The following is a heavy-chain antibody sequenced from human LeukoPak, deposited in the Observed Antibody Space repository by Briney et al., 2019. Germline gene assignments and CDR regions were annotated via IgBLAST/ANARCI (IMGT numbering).Heavy chain of an antibody. CDR2: FSTYNGDS. D-gene: IGHD3-16*01. J-gene: IGHJ3*01. CDR1: GDTFTNYG. CDR3: AIGQGVITWGGADVYDV. Sequence: ASVKVSCKASGDTFTNYGINWVRQAPGQRPEWMGWFSTYNGDSKYAQKLKGRLTLTADTLKTTAYMELRTLISDDTATYYCAIGQGVITWGGADVYDVWGQGTTVIVSS. V-gene: IGHV1-18*01.